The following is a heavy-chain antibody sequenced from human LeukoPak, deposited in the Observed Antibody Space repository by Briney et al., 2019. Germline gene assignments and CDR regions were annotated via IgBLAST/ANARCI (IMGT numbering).Heavy chain of an antibody. CDR1: GGSISSYY. V-gene: IGHV4-59*01. D-gene: IGHD3-9*01. Sequence: SETLSLTCTVSGGSISSYYWSWIRQPPGKGLEWIGYIYYSGSTNYNPSLKSRATISVDTSKNQFSLKLSSVTAADTAVYYCARAPYDILTRLGAFDIWGQGTMVTVSS. CDR3: ARAPYDILTRLGAFDI. CDR2: IYYSGST. J-gene: IGHJ3*02.